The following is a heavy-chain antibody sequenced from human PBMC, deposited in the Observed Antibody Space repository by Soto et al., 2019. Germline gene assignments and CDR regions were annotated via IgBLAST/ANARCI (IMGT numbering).Heavy chain of an antibody. V-gene: IGHV3-30-3*01. CDR3: ARDRRGWLQLYFDY. D-gene: IGHD5-12*01. CDR2: ISYDGSNK. CDR1: GFTFSSYA. Sequence: QVQLVESGGGVVQPGRSLRLSCAASGFTFSSYAMHWVRQAPGKRLEWVAVISYDGSNKYYADSVKGRFTISRDNSKNTLYLQMNSLRAEDTAVYYCARDRRGWLQLYFDYWGQGTLVTVSS. J-gene: IGHJ4*02.